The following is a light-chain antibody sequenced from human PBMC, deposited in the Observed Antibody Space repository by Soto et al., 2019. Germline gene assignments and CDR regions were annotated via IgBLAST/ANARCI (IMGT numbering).Light chain of an antibody. Sequence: EIVLTQSPGTLSLSPGESATLSCRASQSVSNSYLAWYQQKPGQGPRLLIYGASSRATGIPDRFSGSGSGTDFTLTISRLEPEDFAVYYCQQYAGSPSTFGQGTKVEI. CDR1: QSVSNSY. CDR2: GAS. CDR3: QQYAGSPST. V-gene: IGKV3-20*01. J-gene: IGKJ1*01.